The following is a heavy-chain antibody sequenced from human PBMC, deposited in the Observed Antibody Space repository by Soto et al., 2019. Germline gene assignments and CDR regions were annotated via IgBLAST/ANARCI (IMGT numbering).Heavy chain of an antibody. CDR3: VKDQYQLRDGAFDI. V-gene: IGHV3-64D*06. D-gene: IGHD2-2*01. CDR1: VFTFSLYA. CDR2: ISSNGGST. J-gene: IGHJ3*02. Sequence: GSLRLCCSAFVFTFSLYAMHWVRQGLGKRLVYFSAISSNGGSTYYADSVKGRFTISRDNANSTLYLPMSTLRAKDMPVYYWVKDQYQLRDGAFDIWGHGTMVTVSS.